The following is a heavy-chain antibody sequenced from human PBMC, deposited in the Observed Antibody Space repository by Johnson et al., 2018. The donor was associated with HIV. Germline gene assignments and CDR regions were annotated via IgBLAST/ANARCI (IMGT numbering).Heavy chain of an antibody. D-gene: IGHD3-22*01. CDR2: IRSKANSYAT. CDR1: GFTFSSYG. Sequence: VQLVESGGGVVQPGRSLRLSCAASGFTFSSYGMHWVRQAPGKGLEWVGRIRSKANSYATANAASVKGRLTISRDDSKNTAYLQMNSLRAEDTAVYYCARDGCDDSSGYYWGAFDIWGQGTMVTVS. V-gene: IGHV3-73*01. CDR3: ARDGCDDSSGYYWGAFDI. J-gene: IGHJ3*02.